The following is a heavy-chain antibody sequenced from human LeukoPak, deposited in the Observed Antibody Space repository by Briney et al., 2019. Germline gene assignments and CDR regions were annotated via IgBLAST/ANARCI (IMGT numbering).Heavy chain of an antibody. D-gene: IGHD3-3*01. Sequence: ASVKVSCKTSVYTFGSYYTNWVRQAPGQGLEWMGWISGYNGNTKYAQKVQGRITMTADTSTTTAYMELRSLRSDDTAVCYCARAYDFWSVTKGXYFEYWGQGTLVTVS. V-gene: IGHV1-18*01. CDR1: VYTFGSYY. J-gene: IGHJ4*02. CDR3: ARAYDFWSVTKGXYFEY. CDR2: ISGYNGNT.